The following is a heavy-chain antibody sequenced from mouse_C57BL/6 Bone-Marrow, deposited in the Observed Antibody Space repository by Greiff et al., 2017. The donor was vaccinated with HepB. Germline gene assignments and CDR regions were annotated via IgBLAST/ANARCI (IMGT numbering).Heavy chain of an antibody. D-gene: IGHD1-1*01. CDR3: TTGYYGSRGDY. Sequence: EVKLMESGAELVRPGASVKLSCTASGFNIKDDYMHWVKQRPEQGLEWIGWIDPENGDTEYASKFQGKATITADTSSNTAYLQLSSLTSEDTAVYYCTTGYYGSRGDYWGQGTSVTVSS. CDR2: IDPENGDT. V-gene: IGHV14-4*01. CDR1: GFNIKDDY. J-gene: IGHJ4*01.